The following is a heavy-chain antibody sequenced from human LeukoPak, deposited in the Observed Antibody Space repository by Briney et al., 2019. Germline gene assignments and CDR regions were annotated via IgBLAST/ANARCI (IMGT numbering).Heavy chain of an antibody. J-gene: IGHJ6*02. CDR3: ARSRSDLMSYYYYGLDV. Sequence: SETLSLTCTVSGASISSYYWSWIRQPAGKGLEGIGRIYTSGNTNYNPSLKSRVTMSVDTSKNQFSLKLSSVTAADTAVYYCARSRSDLMSYYYYGLDVWGQGTTVTVSS. V-gene: IGHV4-4*07. CDR1: GASISSYY. D-gene: IGHD1-14*01. CDR2: IYTSGNT.